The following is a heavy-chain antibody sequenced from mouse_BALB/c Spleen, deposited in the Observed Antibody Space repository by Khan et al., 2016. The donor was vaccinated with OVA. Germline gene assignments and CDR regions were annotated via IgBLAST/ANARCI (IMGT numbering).Heavy chain of an antibody. J-gene: IGHJ4*01. CDR2: ISTYNGNT. CDR1: AYTFTDYA. V-gene: IGHV1S137*01. Sequence: QVQLKQSGPDVVRPGVSVKISCKGSAYTFTDYAMHWVKQSLAKSRDWIGIISTYNGNTNYNQNSKGRATMTVDKSSSTSYMELARWTCEDSVINYCARGDFLLRQRWLDYWGQGTSVTVSS. D-gene: IGHD1-1*01. CDR3: ARGDFLLRQRWLDY.